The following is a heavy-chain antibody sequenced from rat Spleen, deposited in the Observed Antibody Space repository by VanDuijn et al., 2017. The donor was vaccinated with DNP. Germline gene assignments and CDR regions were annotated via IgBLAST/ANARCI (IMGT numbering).Heavy chain of an antibody. J-gene: IGHJ1*01. CDR3: TRGKPLRRISPYYFDY. V-gene: IGHV5-46*01. Sequence: EVRLVESGGGLVQPGRSMKVSCAASGFTVSAFPMAWVRQTPTKGLDWVASISATGGSTYYRDSVKGRFTISRDSAKSTLYLQMNSLRSEDTATYYCTRGKPLRRISPYYFDYWGPGTMVTVSS. D-gene: IGHD1-11*01. CDR1: GFTVSAFP. CDR2: ISATGGST.